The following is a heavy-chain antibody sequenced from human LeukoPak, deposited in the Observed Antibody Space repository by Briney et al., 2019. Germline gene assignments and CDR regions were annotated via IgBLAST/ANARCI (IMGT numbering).Heavy chain of an antibody. J-gene: IGHJ4*02. D-gene: IGHD3-10*02. CDR2: LSGSGGST. Sequence: PGGSLRLSCAASGFTFSSYAMSWVRQAPGKGLDGVSALSGSGGSTYYADSVKGRFTISRDNSKNTLYLQMNSLRAEDTAVYYCAKDADAAVMFLFDYWGQGTLVTVSS. V-gene: IGHV3-23*01. CDR1: GFTFSSYA. CDR3: AKDADAAVMFLFDY.